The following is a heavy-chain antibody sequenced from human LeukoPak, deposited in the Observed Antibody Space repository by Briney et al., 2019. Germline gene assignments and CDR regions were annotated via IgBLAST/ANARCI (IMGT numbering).Heavy chain of an antibody. CDR2: LISSGAVT. J-gene: IGHJ4*02. CDR3: AKDYYDSSGYYYFDY. D-gene: IGHD3-22*01. CDR1: GFPFSNYA. V-gene: IGHV3-23*01. Sequence: GGSLRLSCAASGFPFSNYAMSWVRQAPGKGLEWVSSLISSGAVTYYADSVKGRFTISRDNSKNTLYLQMNSLRAEDTAVYYCAKDYYDSSGYYYFDYWGQGTLVTVSS.